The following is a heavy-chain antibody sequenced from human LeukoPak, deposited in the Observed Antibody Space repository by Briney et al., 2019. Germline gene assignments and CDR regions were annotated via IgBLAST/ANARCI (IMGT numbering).Heavy chain of an antibody. CDR2: ISSSSSYI. CDR1: GFTFSSYS. D-gene: IGHD6-6*01. V-gene: IGHV3-21*01. J-gene: IGHJ6*03. CDR3: ASGAARPESYYYYYYMDV. Sequence: GGSLRLSCAASGFTFSSYSMNWVRQAPGKGLEWVSSISSSSSYIYYADSVKGRFTISRDNSKNTLYLQMNSLGAEDTAVYYCASGAARPESYYYYYYMDVWGKGTTVTVSS.